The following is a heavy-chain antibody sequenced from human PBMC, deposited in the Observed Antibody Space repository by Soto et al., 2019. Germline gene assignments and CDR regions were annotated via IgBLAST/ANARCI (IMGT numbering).Heavy chain of an antibody. CDR1: GFTFSSYA. Sequence: PGGSLRLSCAASGFTFSSYAMSWVRQAPGKGLEWGSAISGSGGSTYYADSVKGRFTISRDNSKNTLYLQMNSLRAEDTAVYYCAKDPGVWSGYYYYYYYGMDVWGPGTTVTVSS. V-gene: IGHV3-23*01. J-gene: IGHJ6*02. D-gene: IGHD3-3*01. CDR3: AKDPGVWSGYYYYYYYGMDV. CDR2: ISGSGGST.